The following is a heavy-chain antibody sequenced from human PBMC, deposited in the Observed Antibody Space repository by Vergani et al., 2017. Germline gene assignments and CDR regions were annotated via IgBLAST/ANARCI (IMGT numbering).Heavy chain of an antibody. Sequence: QVQLEESGPGLVKPSETLSLTCTVSGGSSNTYYWSWIRQSPGKGLEWLGYIYSTGSTNYNPSLNSRVTMSVDTSKNQFSLKLRAVTAADTAVYFCARVMYRDEASTGYRLEGMDIWGQGTTVTISS. J-gene: IGHJ6*02. V-gene: IGHV4-59*13. CDR1: GGSSNTYY. CDR2: IYSTGST. D-gene: IGHD3-9*01. CDR3: ARVMYRDEASTGYRLEGMDI.